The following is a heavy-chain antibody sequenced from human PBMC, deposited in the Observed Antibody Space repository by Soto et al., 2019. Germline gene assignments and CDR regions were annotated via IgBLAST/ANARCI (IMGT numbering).Heavy chain of an antibody. CDR2: ISGSGGST. Sequence: GGSLRLSCAASGFTFSSYAMSWVRQAPGKGLEWVSAISGSGGSTYYADSVKGRFTISRDNPKNTLYLQMNSLRAEDTAVYYRAKDMIAARDYYYYGMDVWGQGTTVTVSS. CDR3: AKDMIAARDYYYYGMDV. D-gene: IGHD6-6*01. CDR1: GFTFSSYA. V-gene: IGHV3-23*01. J-gene: IGHJ6*02.